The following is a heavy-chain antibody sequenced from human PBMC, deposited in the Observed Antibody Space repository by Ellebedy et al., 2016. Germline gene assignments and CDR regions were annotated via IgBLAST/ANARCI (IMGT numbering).Heavy chain of an antibody. CDR2: IYYSGST. D-gene: IGHD6-6*01. CDR3: ARIVGLRFSLWQLGNFDY. J-gene: IGHJ4*02. Sequence: SETLSLTXTVSGGSISSSSYYWGWIRQPPGKGLEWIGSIYYSGSTYYNPSLKSRVTISVDTSKNQFSLKLSSVTAADTAVYYCARIVGLRFSLWQLGNFDYWGQGTLVTVSS. V-gene: IGHV4-39*01. CDR1: GGSISSSSYY.